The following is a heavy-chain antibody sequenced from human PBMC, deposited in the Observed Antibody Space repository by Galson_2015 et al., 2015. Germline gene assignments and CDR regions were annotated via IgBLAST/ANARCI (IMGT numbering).Heavy chain of an antibody. CDR2: INSDGSNT. D-gene: IGHD2-2*01. CDR3: APVEGGGYCSTTICHGWFDP. CDR1: GFTFSIYW. J-gene: IGHJ5*02. Sequence: SLRLSCAASGFTFSIYWMHWVRQAPGKGLVWVSHINSDGSNTNYADSVKGRFTISRDNAKNTLYLQMSSLRAEDTAVYYCAPVEGGGYCSTTICHGWFDPWGQRTLVTVSS. V-gene: IGHV3-74*01.